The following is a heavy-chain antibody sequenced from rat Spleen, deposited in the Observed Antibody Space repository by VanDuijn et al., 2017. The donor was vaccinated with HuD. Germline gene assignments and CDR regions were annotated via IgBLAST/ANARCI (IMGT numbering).Heavy chain of an antibody. CDR2: ISYSGST. J-gene: IGHJ2*01. CDR3: ARSRNYPGTPFDY. V-gene: IGHV3-1*01. CDR1: GYSITSNY. D-gene: IGHD1-4*01. Sequence: EVQLQESGPGLVKPSQSLSLTCSVTGYSITSNYWGWIRKFPGNKMEWMGYISYSGSTSYNPSLKSRISITRDTSKNQFFLQLNSVTTEDTATYYCARSRNYPGTPFDYWGQGVMVTVSS.